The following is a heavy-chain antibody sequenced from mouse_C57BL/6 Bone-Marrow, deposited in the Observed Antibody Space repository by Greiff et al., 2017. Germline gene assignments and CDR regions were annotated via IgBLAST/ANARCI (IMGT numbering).Heavy chain of an antibody. CDR1: GYTFTSYW. V-gene: IGHV1-69*01. CDR3: ARGDYSSSPYYAMDY. J-gene: IGHJ4*01. Sequence: VQLQQPGAELVMPGASVKLSCKASGYTFTSYWMHWVKQRPGQGLEWIGEIDPSDSYTNYNQKFKGKSTLTVDKSSSTAYMQLSSLTSEDSAVYYCARGDYSSSPYYAMDYWGQGTSVTVSS. CDR2: IDPSDSYT. D-gene: IGHD1-1*01.